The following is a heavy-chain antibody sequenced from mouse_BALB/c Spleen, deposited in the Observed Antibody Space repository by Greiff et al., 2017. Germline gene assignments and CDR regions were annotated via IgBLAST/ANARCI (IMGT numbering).Heavy chain of an antibody. D-gene: IGHD3-1*01. CDR3: ARSHSSGYLYAMDY. V-gene: IGHV5-9-4*01. CDR2: ISSGGSYT. CDR1: GFTFSSYA. J-gene: IGHJ4*01. Sequence: EVKLMESGGGLVKPGGSLKLSCAASGFTFSSYAMSWVRQSPEKRLEWVAEISSGGSYTYYPDTVTGRFTISRDNAKNTLYLEMSSLRSEDTAMYYCARSHSSGYLYAMDYWGQGTSVTVSS.